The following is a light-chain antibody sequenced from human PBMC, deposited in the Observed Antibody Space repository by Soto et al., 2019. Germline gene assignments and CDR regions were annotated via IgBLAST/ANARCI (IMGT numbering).Light chain of an antibody. CDR2: GAS. CDR1: QNISPW. V-gene: IGKV1-5*02. CDR3: QQYSSSAT. J-gene: IGKJ1*01. Sequence: TRCPFTMTESLSDRVTIVCRASQNISPWFAWYQQTPEKAPKLLIYGASSLEGGVPSWFSGSGSGTDFTLTISSLQPDDSASYYCQQYSSSATFGQGTKVDI.